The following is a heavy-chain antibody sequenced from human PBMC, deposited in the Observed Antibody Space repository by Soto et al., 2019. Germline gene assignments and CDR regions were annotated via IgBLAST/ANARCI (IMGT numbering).Heavy chain of an antibody. CDR2: INPSGGST. V-gene: IGHV1-46*04. D-gene: IGHD2-15*01. J-gene: IGHJ6*02. CDR3: AKDGYCSGGSCYPSYYYYYGMDV. CDR1: GYTFTSYY. Sequence: GASVKVSCKASGYTFTSYYMHWVRQAPGQGLEWTGIINPSGGSTYYADSVKGRFTISRDNSKNTLYLQMNSLRAEDTAVYYCAKDGYCSGGSCYPSYYYYYGMDVWGQGTTVTVSS.